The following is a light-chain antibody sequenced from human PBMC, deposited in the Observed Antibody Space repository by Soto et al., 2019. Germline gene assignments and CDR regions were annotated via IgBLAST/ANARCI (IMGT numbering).Light chain of an antibody. CDR2: EVT. CDR3: SSFTSSVTRV. CDR1: SSDVGRYDR. Sequence: QSALTQPPSVSGSPGQSVTISCTGTSSDVGRYDRVSWYQQPPGTAPKFIIFEVTNRPSGVPDRFSGSKSGNTASLTISGLQAEDEADYHCSSFTSSVTRVFGGGTQLTVL. J-gene: IGLJ3*02. V-gene: IGLV2-18*02.